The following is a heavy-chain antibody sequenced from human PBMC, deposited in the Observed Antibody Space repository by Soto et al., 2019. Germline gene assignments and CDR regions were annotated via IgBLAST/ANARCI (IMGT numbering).Heavy chain of an antibody. V-gene: IGHV1-18*01. CDR1: GYTFTSYG. CDR3: ARDLSPPMGSWPFDY. J-gene: IGHJ4*02. D-gene: IGHD6-13*01. CDR2: ISAYNGNT. Sequence: ASVKVSCKASGYTFTSYGISWVRQAPGQGLEWMGWISAYNGNTNYAQKLQGRVTMTTDTSTSTAYMELRSLRSDDTAVYYCARDLSPPMGSWPFDYWGQGTLVTVSS.